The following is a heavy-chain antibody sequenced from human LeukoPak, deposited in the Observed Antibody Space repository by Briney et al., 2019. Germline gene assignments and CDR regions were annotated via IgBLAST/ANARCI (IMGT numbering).Heavy chain of an antibody. CDR1: GFTFSKYW. D-gene: IGHD6-19*01. V-gene: IGHV3-74*01. J-gene: IGHJ4*02. CDR2: INTDGTVT. Sequence: GESLRLSCAASGFTFSKYWMLWVRQAPGKGLESVSRINTDGTVTTYADSVKGRFTVSRDNADNTMFLQMNSVRDEDTAVYYCATKQWLAPPPDSWGQGTPVTVS. CDR3: ATKQWLAPPPDS.